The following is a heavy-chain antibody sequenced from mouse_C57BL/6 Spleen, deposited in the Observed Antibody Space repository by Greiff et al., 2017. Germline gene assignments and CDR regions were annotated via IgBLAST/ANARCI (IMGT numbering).Heavy chain of an antibody. D-gene: IGHD1-1*01. V-gene: IGHV14-4*01. CDR3: TTWTLITTVVDFDY. Sequence: EVQLQQSGAELVRPGASVKLSCTASGFNIKDDYMHWVKQRPEQGLEWIGWIDPENGDTEDASKFQGKATITADTSSNTAYLQLSSLTSEDTAVYYCTTWTLITTVVDFDYWGQGTTLTVSS. CDR2: IDPENGDT. J-gene: IGHJ2*01. CDR1: GFNIKDDY.